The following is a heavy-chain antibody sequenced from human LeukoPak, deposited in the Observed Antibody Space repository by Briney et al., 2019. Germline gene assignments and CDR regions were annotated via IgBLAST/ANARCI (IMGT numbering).Heavy chain of an antibody. D-gene: IGHD5-12*01. CDR1: GVTVSSNY. Sequence: PRGSLRLSCAASGVTVSSNYMTWVRQAPGKGLEWVSVIYSGGTTYYAHSVKGRFIISRDNSKNTLYLQMNTLRAEDTAMYYCARATDRGYDPFDAWGQGTLVTVSS. V-gene: IGHV3-66*01. CDR3: ARATDRGYDPFDA. J-gene: IGHJ5*02. CDR2: IYSGGTT.